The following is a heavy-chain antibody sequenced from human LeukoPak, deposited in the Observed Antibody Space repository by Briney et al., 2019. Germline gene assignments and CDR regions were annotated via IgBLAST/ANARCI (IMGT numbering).Heavy chain of an antibody. Sequence: ASVKVSCKASGYTFTGYYMHWVRQAPGQGLEWMGWINPNSGGTNYAQKFQGRVTMTRDTSISTAYMELSRLRSDDTAVYYCARSGGYEPYYYYGMDVWGQGTTVTVSS. CDR1: GYTFTGYY. J-gene: IGHJ6*02. V-gene: IGHV1-2*02. D-gene: IGHD5-12*01. CDR2: INPNSGGT. CDR3: ARSGGYEPYYYYGMDV.